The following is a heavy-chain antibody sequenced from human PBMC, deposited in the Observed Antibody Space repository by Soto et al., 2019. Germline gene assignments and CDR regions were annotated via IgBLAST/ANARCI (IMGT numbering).Heavy chain of an antibody. D-gene: IGHD6-13*01. CDR1: GYTFTSYD. CDR2: MNPNSGNT. Sequence: ASVKVSCKASGYTFTSYDINWVRQATGQGLEWMGWMNPNSGNTGYAQKFQGRVTMTRNTSISTAYMELSSLRSDDTAVYYCARGRDSSSWPPGGVDWFDPWGQGTLVTVSS. CDR3: ARGRDSSSWPPGGVDWFDP. V-gene: IGHV1-8*01. J-gene: IGHJ5*02.